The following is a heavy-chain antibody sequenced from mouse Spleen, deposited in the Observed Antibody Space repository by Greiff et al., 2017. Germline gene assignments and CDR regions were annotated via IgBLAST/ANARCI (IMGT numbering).Heavy chain of an antibody. J-gene: IGHJ4*01. CDR1: GYTFTTYP. CDR2: FHPYNDDT. D-gene: IGHD2-4*01. V-gene: IGHV1-47*01. CDR3: ARGDYDGYYAMDY. Sequence: QVQLQQPGAELVKPGASVKVSCKASGYTFTTYPIEWMKQNHGKSLEWIGNFHPYNDDTKYNEKFKGKATLTVEKSSSTVYLELSRLTSDDSAVYYCARGDYDGYYAMDYWGQGTSVTVSS.